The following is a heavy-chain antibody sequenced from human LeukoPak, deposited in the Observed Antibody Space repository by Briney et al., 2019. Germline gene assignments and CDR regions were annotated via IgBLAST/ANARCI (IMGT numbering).Heavy chain of an antibody. CDR1: GGSISSYY. V-gene: IGHV4-59*01. D-gene: IGHD4/OR15-4a*01. Sequence: SETLSVTCTVSGGSISSYYWSWLRQPPGKGLEWIGYIYYSGSTNYNPSLKSRVTISVDTSKNQFSLKLSSVTAADTAVYYCAATMAVGGAFDIWGQGTMVTVSS. J-gene: IGHJ3*02. CDR2: IYYSGST. CDR3: AATMAVGGAFDI.